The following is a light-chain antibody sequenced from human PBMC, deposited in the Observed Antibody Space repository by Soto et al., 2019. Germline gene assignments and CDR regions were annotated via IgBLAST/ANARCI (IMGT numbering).Light chain of an antibody. CDR1: QSISSN. V-gene: IGKV3-20*01. CDR3: QQYGSSGT. J-gene: IGKJ1*01. CDR2: RTS. Sequence: EIVLTQSPATLSVSPGERATLSCRASQSISSNLAWYQQKPGQAPRLLMFRTSSRATGFPARFSGSGSGTDFTLTISRLEPEDFAVYYCQQYGSSGTFGQGTKVDI.